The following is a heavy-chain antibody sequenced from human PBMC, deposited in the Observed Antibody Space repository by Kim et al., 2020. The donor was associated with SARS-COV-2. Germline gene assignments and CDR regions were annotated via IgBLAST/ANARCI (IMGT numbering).Heavy chain of an antibody. V-gene: IGHV4-34*01. D-gene: IGHD2-2*01. CDR1: GGSFSDYY. Sequence: SETLSLTCAVYGGSFSDYYWSWIRQPPGKGLEWVGDINHCGSTNYNPSLKSRVTISVYTSKNQFSLKLSSGTAADTAVNYCARGGKSCSSSSCYSNYYY. CDR2: INHCGST. CDR3: ARGGKSCSSSSCYSNYYY. J-gene: IGHJ6*01.